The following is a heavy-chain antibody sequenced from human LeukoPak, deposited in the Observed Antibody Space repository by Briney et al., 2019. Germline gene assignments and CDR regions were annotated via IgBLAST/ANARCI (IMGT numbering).Heavy chain of an antibody. CDR1: GFTFSNAW. Sequence: PGGSLRLSCAASGFTFSNAWMSWVRQAPGKGLEWVGRIKSKTDGGTTDYAAPVKGRFTISRDDSKNTLYLQMNSLKTEDTAVYYCTTVRSWIQLWYDYWGQGTLVTVSS. CDR2: IKSKTDGGTT. V-gene: IGHV3-15*01. J-gene: IGHJ4*02. D-gene: IGHD5-18*01. CDR3: TTVRSWIQLWYDY.